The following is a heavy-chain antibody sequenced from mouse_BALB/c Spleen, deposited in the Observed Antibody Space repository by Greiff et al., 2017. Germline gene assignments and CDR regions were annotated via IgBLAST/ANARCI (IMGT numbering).Heavy chain of an antibody. J-gene: IGHJ1*01. V-gene: IGHV1S81*02. CDR2: INPSNGRT. D-gene: IGHD2-4*01. CDR3: ARGVYYDYFDV. Sequence: QVQLQQSGAELVKPGASVKLSCKASGYTFTSYWMHWVKQRPGQGLEWIGEINPSNGRTNYNEKFKSKATLTVDKSSSTAYMQLSSLTSEDSAVYYCARGVYYDYFDVWGAGTTVTVSS. CDR1: GYTFTSYW.